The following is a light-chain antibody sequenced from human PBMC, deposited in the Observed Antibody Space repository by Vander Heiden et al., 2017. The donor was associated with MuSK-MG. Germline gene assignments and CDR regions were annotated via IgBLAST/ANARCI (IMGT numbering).Light chain of an antibody. Sequence: QSVLTQPPSVSGAPGQRVTISCTGSTSNIGAGYHVHWYQQLPGTAPKVLSYSNTNRPSGVPNRFSGSKSGTSASLAITGLQAEDEADYYCQSYDSSLSVVVFGGGTKLTVL. CDR1: TSNIGAGYH. V-gene: IGLV1-40*01. CDR3: QSYDSSLSVVV. J-gene: IGLJ2*01. CDR2: SNT.